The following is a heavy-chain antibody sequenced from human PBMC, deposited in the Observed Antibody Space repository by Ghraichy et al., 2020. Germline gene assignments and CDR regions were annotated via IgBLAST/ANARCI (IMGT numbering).Heavy chain of an antibody. V-gene: IGHV5-51*01. Sequence: GESLNISCKGSGYSFTSYWIGWVRQMPGKGLEWMGIIYPGDSDTRYSPSFQGQVTISADKSISTAYLQWSSLKASDTAMYYCARHGGDSTDYDILTGPPAAFDIWGQGTMVTVSS. CDR1: GYSFTSYW. CDR3: ARHGGDSTDYDILTGPPAAFDI. D-gene: IGHD3-9*01. CDR2: IYPGDSDT. J-gene: IGHJ3*02.